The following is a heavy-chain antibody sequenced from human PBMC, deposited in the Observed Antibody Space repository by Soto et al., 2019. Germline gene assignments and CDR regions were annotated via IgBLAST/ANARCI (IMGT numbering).Heavy chain of an antibody. CDR2: IYPGDSDT. V-gene: IGHV5-51*01. CDR1: GYSFTSYW. J-gene: IGHJ6*02. CDR3: ARLAARLHYYYGMDV. Sequence: GESLKISCKGSGYSFTSYWIGWVRQMPGKGLEWMGIIYPGDSDTRYSPSFQGQVTISADKSISTAYLQWSSLKASDTAMYYCARLAARLHYYYGMDVWGQGTTVTVSS. D-gene: IGHD6-6*01.